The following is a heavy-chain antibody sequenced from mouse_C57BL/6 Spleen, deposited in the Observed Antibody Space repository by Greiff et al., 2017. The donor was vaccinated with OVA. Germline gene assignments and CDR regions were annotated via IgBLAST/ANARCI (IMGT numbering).Heavy chain of an antibody. CDR1: GFTFSDYY. Sequence: EVKLVESEGGLVQPGSSLKLSCTASGFTFSDYYMAWVRQVPEKGLEWVANINYDGSSTYYLDSLKSRFIISRDNAKNILYLQMSSLKSEDTATYYCARDFGNYAGGFDYWGQGTTLTVSS. J-gene: IGHJ2*01. V-gene: IGHV5-16*01. D-gene: IGHD2-1*01. CDR2: INYDGSST. CDR3: ARDFGNYAGGFDY.